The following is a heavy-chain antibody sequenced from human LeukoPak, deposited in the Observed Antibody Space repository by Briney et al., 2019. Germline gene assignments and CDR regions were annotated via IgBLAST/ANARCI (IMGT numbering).Heavy chain of an antibody. CDR3: ARVHGDGGYSGYGMAFDI. CDR2: ISSSSSYI. Sequence: GGSLRLSCAASGFTFSSYSMNWVRQAPGKGLEWVSSISSSSSYIYYADSVKGRFTISRDNAKNSLYLQMNSLRAEDTAVYYCARVHGDGGYSGYGMAFDIWGQGTMVTVSS. D-gene: IGHD5-12*01. V-gene: IGHV3-21*01. J-gene: IGHJ3*02. CDR1: GFTFSSYS.